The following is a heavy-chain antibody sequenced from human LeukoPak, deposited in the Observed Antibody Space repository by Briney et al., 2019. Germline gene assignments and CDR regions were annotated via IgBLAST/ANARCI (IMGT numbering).Heavy chain of an antibody. J-gene: IGHJ4*02. CDR3: AKGFEYYDSSGPSPLY. D-gene: IGHD3-22*01. Sequence: DSVKGRFTISRDNSENTLYLQMNSLRAEDTAVYYCAKGFEYYDSSGPSPLYWGQGTLVTVSS. V-gene: IGHV3-30*02.